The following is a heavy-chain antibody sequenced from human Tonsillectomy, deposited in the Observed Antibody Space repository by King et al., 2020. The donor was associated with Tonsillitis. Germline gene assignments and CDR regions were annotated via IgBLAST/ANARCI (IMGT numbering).Heavy chain of an antibody. D-gene: IGHD4-17*01. Sequence: VQLVESGGDLVQPGGSLRLSCAASGFTFSRFWMTWVRQAPGKGLEWVANIKQDGSEKYYVDSVKGRFTISRDNAQNSLYLQMNSLRAEDTAVYYCVRARFYGDPNLNSPRPYCFDYWGQGTLVTVSS. CDR2: IKQDGSEK. J-gene: IGHJ4*02. V-gene: IGHV3-7*03. CDR3: VRARFYGDPNLNSPRPYCFDY. CDR1: GFTFSRFW.